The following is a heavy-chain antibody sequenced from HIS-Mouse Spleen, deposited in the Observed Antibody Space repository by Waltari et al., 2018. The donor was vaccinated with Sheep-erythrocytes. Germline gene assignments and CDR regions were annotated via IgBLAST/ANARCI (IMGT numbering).Heavy chain of an antibody. V-gene: IGHV5-51*03. Sequence: EVQLVQSGAEVKKPGESLKISCKGSGYSFTSYWIGWVRQMAGKGLEWMGFICPGRSDTRPGPSFHGQVTISADKSISTAYLQWSSLKASDTAMYYCARRTYYDFWSGYYTDAFDIWGQGTMVTVSS. CDR2: ICPGRSDT. CDR3: ARRTYYDFWSGYYTDAFDI. D-gene: IGHD3-3*01. J-gene: IGHJ3*02. CDR1: GYSFTSYW.